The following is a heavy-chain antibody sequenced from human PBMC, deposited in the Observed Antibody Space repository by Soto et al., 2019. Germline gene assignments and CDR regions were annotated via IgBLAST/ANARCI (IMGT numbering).Heavy chain of an antibody. CDR2: IIPIFGTA. CDR3: ARDGSRWYYFDS. J-gene: IGHJ4*02. CDR1: GGTFSSYA. D-gene: IGHD6-13*01. Sequence: QVQLVQSGAEVKRPGSSVKVSCKASGGTFSSYAISWVRQAPGQGLEWMGGIIPIFGTANYAQKFQGRVTITAAKSTSTAYMELSSLRAEDSAVYYCARDGSRWYYFDSWGQGTLVTVSS. V-gene: IGHV1-69*06.